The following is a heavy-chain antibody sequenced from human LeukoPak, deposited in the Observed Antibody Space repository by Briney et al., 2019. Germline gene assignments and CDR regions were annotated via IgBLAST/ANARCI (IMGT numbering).Heavy chain of an antibody. J-gene: IGHJ6*03. V-gene: IGHV3-48*04. CDR2: ISDRSTTI. CDR1: GFTFSVYS. CDR3: ARVGGPTLNPCYMDV. D-gene: IGHD3-16*01. Sequence: PGESLRLSCAASGFTFSVYSIIWVRQAPGKGLEWVSFISDISDRSTTIYYADSVKGRFAISRDNAGRSVYLQMNSLEADDTAVYYCARVGGPTLNPCYMDVWGKGTT.